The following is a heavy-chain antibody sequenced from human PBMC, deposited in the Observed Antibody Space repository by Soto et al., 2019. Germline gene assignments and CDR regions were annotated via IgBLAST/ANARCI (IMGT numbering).Heavy chain of an antibody. Sequence: GASVKVSCKASGYTFTSYGISWVRQAPGQGLEWMGWISAYNGNTNYAQKLQGRVTMTTDTSTSTAHMELRSLRSDDTAVYYCARDPFTIFGVVIKGFDYWGQGTLVTVSS. V-gene: IGHV1-18*01. J-gene: IGHJ4*02. CDR3: ARDPFTIFGVVIKGFDY. CDR1: GYTFTSYG. CDR2: ISAYNGNT. D-gene: IGHD3-3*01.